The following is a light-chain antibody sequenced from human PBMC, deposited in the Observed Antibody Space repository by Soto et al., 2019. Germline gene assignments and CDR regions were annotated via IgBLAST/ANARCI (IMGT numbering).Light chain of an antibody. Sequence: EIVLTQSPATLSLSPGERATLSCRASQSVSSYLAWYQQKPGQAPRLLIYGASNRAAGIPARFSGSGSGTDFTLTISSLEPEDFAVYYCHQRSNWPPLTFGGGTKLEI. CDR3: HQRSNWPPLT. CDR1: QSVSSY. CDR2: GAS. V-gene: IGKV3-11*01. J-gene: IGKJ4*01.